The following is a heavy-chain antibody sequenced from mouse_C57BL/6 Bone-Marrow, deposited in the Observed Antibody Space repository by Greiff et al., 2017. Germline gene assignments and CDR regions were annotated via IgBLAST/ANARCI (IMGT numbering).Heavy chain of an antibody. D-gene: IGHD2-1*01. CDR2: IDPNSGGT. J-gene: IGHJ4*01. CDR3: ARWRIYYGHYYAMDY. V-gene: IGHV1-72*01. CDR1: GYTFTSYW. Sequence: VQLQQPGAELVKPGASVKLSCKASGYTFTSYWMHWVKQRPGRGLEWIGRIDPNSGGTKYNKKFKSKATLTVDKPSSTAYMQLSSLTSEDSAVYYCARWRIYYGHYYAMDYWGQGTSVTVSS.